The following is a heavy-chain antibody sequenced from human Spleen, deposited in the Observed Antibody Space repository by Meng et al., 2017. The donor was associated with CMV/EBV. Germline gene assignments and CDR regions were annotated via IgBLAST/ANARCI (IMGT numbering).Heavy chain of an antibody. CDR2: IYYIGST. CDR1: GGSISSYY. D-gene: IGHD5-12*01. CDR3: ATSITTISWFDP. V-gene: IGHV4-59*01. J-gene: IGHJ5*02. Sequence: SETLSLTCTVSGGSISSYYWSWIRQPPGKGLEWIGYIYYIGSTNYNPSLKSRVTISVDTSKNQFSLKLSSVTAADTAAYYCATSITTISWFDPWGQGTLVTVSS.